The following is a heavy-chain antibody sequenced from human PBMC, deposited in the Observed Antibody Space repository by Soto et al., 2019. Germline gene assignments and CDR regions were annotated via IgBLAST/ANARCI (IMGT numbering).Heavy chain of an antibody. V-gene: IGHV3-15*01. CDR1: GFTFSHAW. CDR3: CVVKRLDQYSTSGYWFDP. D-gene: IGHD2-15*01. Sequence: EMHVVDSGGGLVKPGGSLRLSCAASGFTFSHAWMSWVRQAPGKGLEWVGRIKSKADGETKDYGAPVRGRFTISRDAAKDTLYLQMNSLRIEDTAVYYCCVVKRLDQYSTSGYWFDPWGPGTLVTVSS. CDR2: IKSKADGETK. J-gene: IGHJ5*02.